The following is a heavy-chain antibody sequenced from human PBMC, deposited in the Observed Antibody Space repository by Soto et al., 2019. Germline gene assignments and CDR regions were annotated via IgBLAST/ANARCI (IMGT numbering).Heavy chain of an antibody. CDR3: ARDIGYCSGGSCWTDY. D-gene: IGHD2-15*01. Sequence: EVQLVESGGGLVQPGGSLSLSCAASGFTFISNWMSWFRQAPGKGREWVANIKQDGSEKYYVDSVKGRFTISRDNAKNSLYLQMNSLRAEDTAVYYCARDIGYCSGGSCWTDYWGQGTLVTVSS. CDR2: IKQDGSEK. J-gene: IGHJ4*02. CDR1: GFTFISNW. V-gene: IGHV3-7*01.